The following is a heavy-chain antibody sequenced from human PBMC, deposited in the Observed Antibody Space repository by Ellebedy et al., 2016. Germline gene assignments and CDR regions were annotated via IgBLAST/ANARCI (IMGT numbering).Heavy chain of an antibody. CDR2: ISAYNGNT. V-gene: IGHV1-18*01. Sequence: ASVKVSXKASSYTFTSYGISWVRQAPGQGLEWMGWISAYNGNTNYAQKLQGRVTMTTDTSTSTAYMELRSLRSDDTAVYYCATCIAAAGIFGYWGQGTLVTVSS. CDR1: SYTFTSYG. J-gene: IGHJ4*02. CDR3: ATCIAAAGIFGY. D-gene: IGHD6-13*01.